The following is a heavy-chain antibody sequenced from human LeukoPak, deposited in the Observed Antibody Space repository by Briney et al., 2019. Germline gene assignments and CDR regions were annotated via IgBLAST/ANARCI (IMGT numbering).Heavy chain of an antibody. CDR2: INANSGGT. V-gene: IGHV1-2*02. Sequence: GGGVKDSRMPSRYSCTVYFMHWVRPAPGRGVEWMGWINANSGGTNYAQKFLGRITMTKDTSISTAYMEMSRLRSDDTAVYYCASHYGDYVASDYWGKGTLVTVSS. CDR1: RYSCTVYF. CDR3: ASHYGDYVASDY. D-gene: IGHD4-17*01. J-gene: IGHJ4*02.